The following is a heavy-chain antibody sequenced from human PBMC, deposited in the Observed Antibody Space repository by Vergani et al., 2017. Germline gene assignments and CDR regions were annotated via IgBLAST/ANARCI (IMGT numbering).Heavy chain of an antibody. J-gene: IGHJ4*02. CDR1: GGTFSSYA. V-gene: IGHV1-69*01. CDR2: IIPIFGTA. D-gene: IGHD2-2*01. CDR3: ASARYGSSTSCYGGFDY. Sequence: QVQLVQSGAEVKKPGSSVKVSCKASGGTFSSYAISWVRQAPGQGLEWMGGIIPIFGTANYAQKFQGRVTITADESTSTAYMELSSLRSEVTAVYYCASARYGSSTSCYGGFDYWGQGTLVTVSS.